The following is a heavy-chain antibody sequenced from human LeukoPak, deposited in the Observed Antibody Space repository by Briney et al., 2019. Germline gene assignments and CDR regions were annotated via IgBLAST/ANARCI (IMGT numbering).Heavy chain of an antibody. Sequence: PGASVKVSCKASGYTFTGYCVQWVRQAPGQGLEWMGWLNPNTGGTSYAQRFQGRVTMTGDSSINTAYMELRSLRSDDTAIYYCARHLHFDFWGQGTLVAVSS. CDR2: LNPNTGGT. CDR3: ARHLHFDF. J-gene: IGHJ4*02. D-gene: IGHD3-3*02. V-gene: IGHV1-2*02. CDR1: GYTFTGYC.